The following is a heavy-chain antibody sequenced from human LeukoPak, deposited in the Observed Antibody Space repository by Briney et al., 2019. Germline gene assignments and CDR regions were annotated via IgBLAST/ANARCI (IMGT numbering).Heavy chain of an antibody. Sequence: GASVKVSCKASGYTFIGYYIHWVRQAPGQGLEWMGWINPHTGGTNYAPKFQGRVTMTRDTSISTAYMELSGLTSDDTAAYYCARPYCSGGSCHDYFDYWGQGTLVTVSS. CDR1: GYTFIGYY. CDR2: INPHTGGT. J-gene: IGHJ4*02. D-gene: IGHD2-15*01. V-gene: IGHV1-2*02. CDR3: ARPYCSGGSCHDYFDY.